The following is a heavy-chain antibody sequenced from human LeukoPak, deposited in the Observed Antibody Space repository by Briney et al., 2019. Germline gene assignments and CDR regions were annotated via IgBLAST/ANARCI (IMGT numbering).Heavy chain of an antibody. D-gene: IGHD5-18*01. J-gene: IGHJ3*01. Sequence: PSETLSLTCAVYGDSFSGHYWSWIRQPPGKGLEWIGFIHYSGSTNSNPALKSRVAMSLDTSKNHFSLQLRSVTAADTAVYYCARTPERRGYSYGVDAFDFWGPGTMVTVSS. CDR1: GDSFSGHY. V-gene: IGHV4-59*08. CDR2: IHYSGST. CDR3: ARTPERRGYSYGVDAFDF.